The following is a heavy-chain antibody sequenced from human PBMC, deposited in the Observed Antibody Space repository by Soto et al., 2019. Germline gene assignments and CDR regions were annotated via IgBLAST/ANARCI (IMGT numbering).Heavy chain of an antibody. Sequence: EVQLLESGGGLVQPGGSLRLSCAASGFTFSSYVMSWVRQAPGKGLEWVSAISGSGGSTYYAYSVKGRFTISRDNSKNTLYLQMNSLRAEDTAVYYCAKGSSGWYERFDYWGQGTLVTVSS. J-gene: IGHJ4*02. CDR3: AKGSSGWYERFDY. D-gene: IGHD6-19*01. CDR1: GFTFSSYV. CDR2: ISGSGGST. V-gene: IGHV3-23*01.